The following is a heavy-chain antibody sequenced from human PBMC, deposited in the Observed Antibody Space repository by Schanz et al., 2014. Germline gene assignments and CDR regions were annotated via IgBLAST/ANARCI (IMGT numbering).Heavy chain of an antibody. CDR2: INPNTGGT. V-gene: IGHV1-2*06. CDR3: ARESVSRTRLFDP. J-gene: IGHJ5*02. CDR1: GYTFTAYF. D-gene: IGHD3-3*01. Sequence: QVLLVQSGAEVKQPGASVKVSCKASGYTFTAYFIHWVRQAPGQGLEWMGRINPNTGGTNFAQKFQGRVTMTRDTSITTVYMELSTLTSDDTAVYYCARESVSRTRLFDPWGQGTLVTVSS.